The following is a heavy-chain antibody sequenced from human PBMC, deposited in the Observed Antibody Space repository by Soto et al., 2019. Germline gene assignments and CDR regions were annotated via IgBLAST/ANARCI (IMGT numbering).Heavy chain of an antibody. CDR2: INGGGGTT. J-gene: IGHJ4*02. V-gene: IGHV3-23*01. D-gene: IGHD3-9*01. CDR3: AKDRHPDGIWTFDY. Sequence: VQLLESGGHLIQPGESLRLSCAASGFSFSGYTMNWVRQAQGKXXXXISGINGGGGTTYYADSVKGRFTISRDDSKXXLYLXXXXPRAEDTAIYYCAKDRHPDGIWTFDYWGRGTLVTVSS. CDR1: GFSFSGYT.